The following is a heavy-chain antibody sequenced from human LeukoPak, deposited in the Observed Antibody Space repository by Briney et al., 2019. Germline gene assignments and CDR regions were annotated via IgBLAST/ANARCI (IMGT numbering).Heavy chain of an antibody. Sequence: GASLRLSCAASGFTFSSYAMSWVRQAPGKGLEWVSAISGSGGSTYYADSVKGRFTISRDNSKNTLYLQMNSLRAGDTAIYYCAREHWDFDYWGQGTLVSVSS. V-gene: IGHV3-23*01. CDR3: AREHWDFDY. CDR2: ISGSGGST. J-gene: IGHJ4*02. CDR1: GFTFSSYA. D-gene: IGHD7-27*01.